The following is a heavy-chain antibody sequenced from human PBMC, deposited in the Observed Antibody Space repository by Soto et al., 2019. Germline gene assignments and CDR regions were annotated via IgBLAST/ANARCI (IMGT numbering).Heavy chain of an antibody. D-gene: IGHD2-2*01. CDR1: GFTFSSYA. Sequence: EVQLLESGGGLVQPGGSLRLSCAASGFTFSSYAMSWVRQAPGKRLECDSAITASGDTTYYAESVKGRLTISRDNSKGTMYLQMNSLRAEDTDVYYCAKVRPLRDCTRTSCLGAFDIWGQGTMVTVSS. J-gene: IGHJ3*02. V-gene: IGHV3-23*01. CDR3: AKVRPLRDCTRTSCLGAFDI. CDR2: ITASGDTT.